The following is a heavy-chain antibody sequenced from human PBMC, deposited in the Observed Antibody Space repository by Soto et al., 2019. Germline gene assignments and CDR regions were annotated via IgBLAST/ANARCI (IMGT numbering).Heavy chain of an antibody. CDR3: AARYGSGYRAFDY. D-gene: IGHD3-10*01. J-gene: IGHJ4*02. Sequence: QVQLVQSGAEVKKPGSSVKVSCKASGATFSFYTINWVRQAPGLGLEWVGRINPILSMSNYAQKFQDRVTMTADKSTSTAYMELRSLRSEDTAMYYCAARYGSGYRAFDYWGQGALVTVSS. CDR2: INPILSMS. V-gene: IGHV1-69*02. CDR1: GATFSFYT.